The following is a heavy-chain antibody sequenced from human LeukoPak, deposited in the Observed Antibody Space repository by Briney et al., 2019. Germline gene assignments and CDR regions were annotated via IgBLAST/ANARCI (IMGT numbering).Heavy chain of an antibody. Sequence: KPSETLSLTCTVSGGSISSYYWSWIRQPPGKGLEWIGYVYYSGSTNYNPSPKSRVTISVDTSKNQFSLKLSSVTAADTAVYYCARGEYSSGWYNSFDYWGQGTLVTVSS. CDR1: GGSISSYY. J-gene: IGHJ4*02. V-gene: IGHV4-59*01. CDR2: VYYSGST. CDR3: ARGEYSSGWYNSFDY. D-gene: IGHD6-19*01.